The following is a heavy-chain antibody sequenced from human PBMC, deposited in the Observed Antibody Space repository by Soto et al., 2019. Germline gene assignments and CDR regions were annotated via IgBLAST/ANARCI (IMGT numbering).Heavy chain of an antibody. V-gene: IGHV4-59*01. J-gene: IGHJ6*02. D-gene: IGHD2-21*02. Sequence: SETLSLTCTVSGGSISSYYWSWIRQPPGKGLEWIGYIYYTGSTNYNASLKSRVTMSIDTSKNQFSLKLNSVTAADTAVYYCARDLWGYCGTDCYPLDVWGQGTTVTVSS. CDR2: IYYTGST. CDR3: ARDLWGYCGTDCYPLDV. CDR1: GGSISSYY.